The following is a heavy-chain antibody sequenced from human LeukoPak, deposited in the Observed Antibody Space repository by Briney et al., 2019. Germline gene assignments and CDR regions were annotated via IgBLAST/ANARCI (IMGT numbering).Heavy chain of an antibody. J-gene: IGHJ5*02. CDR3: ARGLGYCSSTSCGPFDP. V-gene: IGHV4-30-2*01. D-gene: IGHD2-2*01. CDR1: GGSISSGGYS. Sequence: SQTLSLTCAVSGGSISSGGYSWSWIRQPPGKGLEWIGYIYHSGSTYYNPSLKSRVTISVDRSKNQFSLKLSSVPAADTAVYYCARGLGYCSSTSCGPFDPWGQGTLVTVSS. CDR2: IYHSGST.